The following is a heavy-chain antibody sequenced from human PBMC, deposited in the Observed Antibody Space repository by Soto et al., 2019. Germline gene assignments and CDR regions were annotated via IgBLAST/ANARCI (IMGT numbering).Heavy chain of an antibody. CDR2: ISYDGSEK. CDR3: AKDSDHCSGGSCSLFDY. D-gene: IGHD2-15*01. Sequence: QVQLVESGGGVVPPGRSLRLSCLASGFTFSSYGMHWVRQAPGKGLEWVAVISYDGSEKYHADSVKGRFTISRENSNDTLYLQMNSLRAEDTAVYYCAKDSDHCSGGSCSLFDYWGQGTLVTVSS. J-gene: IGHJ4*02. CDR1: GFTFSSYG. V-gene: IGHV3-30*18.